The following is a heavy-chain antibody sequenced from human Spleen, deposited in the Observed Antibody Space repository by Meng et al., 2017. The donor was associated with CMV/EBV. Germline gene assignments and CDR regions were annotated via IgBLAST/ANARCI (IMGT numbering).Heavy chain of an antibody. CDR2: ISFSGDTK. Sequence: AASGFSISDYYMSWMRQAPGGGLEWVSYISFSGDTKLYPDSVKGRFTISRDNAKNSVHLQMNSLRVEDTAVYYCARVSVETQDAFDIWGQGTMVTVSS. CDR3: ARVSVETQDAFDI. D-gene: IGHD4-23*01. J-gene: IGHJ3*02. CDR1: GFSISDYY. V-gene: IGHV3-11*04.